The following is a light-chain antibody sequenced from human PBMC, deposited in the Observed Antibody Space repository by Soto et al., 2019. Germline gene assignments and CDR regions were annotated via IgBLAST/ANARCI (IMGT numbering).Light chain of an antibody. CDR2: GAS. J-gene: IGKJ1*01. CDR3: QQYSSSRT. V-gene: IGKV3-20*01. CDR1: QSVSSP. Sequence: EIVMTQSPATVSGSRLGVVTGGFRASQSVSSPLAWYQQKPGQAPRLLIYGASSRATGIPDRFSGSGSGTDFTLTISRLETEDFAMYYCQQYSSSRTFGQGTKVDIK.